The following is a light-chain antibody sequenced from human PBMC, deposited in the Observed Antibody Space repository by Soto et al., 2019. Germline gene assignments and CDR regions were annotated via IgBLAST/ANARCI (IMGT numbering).Light chain of an antibody. CDR1: SSDVGNYNY. CDR2: EVT. CDR3: SSYAVNRDVL. Sequence: QSALTQPPSASGSPGQSVTISCTGTSSDVGNYNYVSWYQQHPGKAPKLMIYEVTKRPSGVPDRFPGSKSGNTASLTVSGLQAEDEADYYCSSYAVNRDVLFGGGTKLTVL. V-gene: IGLV2-8*01. J-gene: IGLJ3*02.